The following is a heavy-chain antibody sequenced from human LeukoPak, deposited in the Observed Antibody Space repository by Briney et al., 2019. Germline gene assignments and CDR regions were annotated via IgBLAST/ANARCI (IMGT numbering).Heavy chain of an antibody. V-gene: IGHV3-21*01. Sequence: GGSLRLSCAASAFTFSSYTMNWVRQAPGEGLEWVSSISSGGHNIFYGDPVKGRFTISRDNAKNSLYLQMNSLRVEDTAVYYCARHGDGFYHGMDVWGQGTTVTVSS. D-gene: IGHD4-17*01. CDR3: ARHGDGFYHGMDV. CDR1: AFTFSSYT. J-gene: IGHJ6*01. CDR2: ISSGGHNI.